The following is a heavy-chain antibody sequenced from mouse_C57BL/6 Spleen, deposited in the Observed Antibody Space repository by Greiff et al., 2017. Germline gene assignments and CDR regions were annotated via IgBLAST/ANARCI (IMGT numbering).Heavy chain of an antibody. J-gene: IGHJ1*03. CDR2: INPSNGGT. Sequence: QVQLQQPGTELVKPGASVKLSCKASGYTFTSYWMHWVKQRPGQGLEWIGYINPSNGGTNYNEKFKSKATLTVDKSSSTAYMQLSSLTSEDSAVYYCARPYYGSSYWYFDVWGTGTTVTVSS. V-gene: IGHV1-53*01. CDR3: ARPYYGSSYWYFDV. D-gene: IGHD1-1*01. CDR1: GYTFTSYW.